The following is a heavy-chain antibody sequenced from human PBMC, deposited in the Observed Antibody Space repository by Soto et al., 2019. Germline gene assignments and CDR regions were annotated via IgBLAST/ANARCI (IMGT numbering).Heavy chain of an antibody. CDR2: IIPSFGSP. V-gene: IGHV1-69*01. J-gene: IGHJ4*02. D-gene: IGHD6-19*01. Sequence: QVQLVQSGAEVKKPGSSVRISCMTSGGTFSSYGISWVRQAPGEGLEWMGGIIPSFGSPHYAQRFQGRVSITANESTTTAYMELSSLTSDDAAVYYCVRDRPFSGWYGILAFWGQGTLVTVSS. CDR3: VRDRPFSGWYGILAF. CDR1: GGTFSSYG.